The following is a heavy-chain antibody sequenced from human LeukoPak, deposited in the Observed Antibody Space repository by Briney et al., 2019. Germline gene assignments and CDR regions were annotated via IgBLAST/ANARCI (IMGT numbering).Heavy chain of an antibody. CDR2: INTDGTVT. CDR3: ATKQWLAPPPDS. J-gene: IGHJ4*02. V-gene: IGHV3-74*01. D-gene: IGHD6-19*01. CDR1: GFTFSKYR. Sequence: PGGSLRLSCAASGFTFSKYRMLWVRQAPGKGLESVSRINTDGTVTTYADSVKGRFTVSRDNADNTMSLQMNSVRDEDTAVYYCATKQWLAPPPDSWGQGTPVTVSS.